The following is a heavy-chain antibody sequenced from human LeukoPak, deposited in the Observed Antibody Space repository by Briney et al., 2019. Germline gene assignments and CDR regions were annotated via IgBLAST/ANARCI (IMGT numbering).Heavy chain of an antibody. V-gene: IGHV1-18*01. CDR2: ISAYNGNT. J-gene: IGHJ5*02. D-gene: IGHD1-26*01. CDR3: ARHVRKYSGSYGWFDP. Sequence: ASVKVSCKASGYTFTSYGISWVRQAPGQGLEWMGWISAYNGNTNYAQKLQGRVTMTTDTSTSTAYMELRSLRSDDTAVYYWARHVRKYSGSYGWFDPWGQGTLVTVSS. CDR1: GYTFTSYG.